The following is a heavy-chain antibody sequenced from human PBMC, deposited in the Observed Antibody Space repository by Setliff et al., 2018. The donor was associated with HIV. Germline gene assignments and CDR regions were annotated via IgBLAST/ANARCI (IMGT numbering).Heavy chain of an antibody. CDR1: GASVSMPGW. CDR2: VSDGGT. J-gene: IGHJ4*02. D-gene: IGHD1-7*01. Sequence: SETLSLTCTVIGASVSMPGWWGWVRQSPGKRLEWIGEVSDGGTKYNPSLQGRATTSVDRSKNQFSLELRSVTAADTAVYYCAKEGRTSTVFDYWGQGVMVTVSS. V-gene: IGHV4-4*02. CDR3: AKEGRTSTVFDY.